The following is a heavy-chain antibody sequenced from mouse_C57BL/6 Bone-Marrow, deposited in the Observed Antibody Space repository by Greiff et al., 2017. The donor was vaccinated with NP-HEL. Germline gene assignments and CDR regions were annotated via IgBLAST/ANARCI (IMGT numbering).Heavy chain of an antibody. Sequence: QVHVKQSGPELVKPGASVKISCKASGYSFTSYYIHWVKQRPGQGLEWIGWIYPGSGNTKYNEKFKGKATLTADTSSSTAYMQLSSLTSEDSAVYYCARGGFYWYFDVWGTGTTVTVSS. CDR1: GYSFTSYY. CDR3: ARGGFYWYFDV. CDR2: IYPGSGNT. J-gene: IGHJ1*03. V-gene: IGHV1-66*01.